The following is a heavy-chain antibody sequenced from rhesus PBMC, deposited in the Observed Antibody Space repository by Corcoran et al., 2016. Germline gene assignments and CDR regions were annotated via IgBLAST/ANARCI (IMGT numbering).Heavy chain of an antibody. CDR2: IYGGGSSP. D-gene: IGHD4-29*01. V-gene: IGHV4-106*01. J-gene: IGHJ4*01. CDR1: GGSISDYYY. Sequence: QVQLQESGPGLVKPSETLSLTCAVYGGSISDYYYWSWIRQPPGKGLEWSGQIYGGGSSPSYNPSRRSRFTVSKGTSKNQFSLWLSSGTAADTAVYYCARDARGSNFDYWGQGVLVTVSS. CDR3: ARDARGSNFDY.